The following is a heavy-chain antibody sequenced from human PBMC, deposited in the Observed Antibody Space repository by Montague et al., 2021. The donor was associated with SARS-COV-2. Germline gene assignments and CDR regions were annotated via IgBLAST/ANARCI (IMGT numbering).Heavy chain of an antibody. CDR2: IYYSGST. Sequence: SETLSLTCTVSGGSISSSSYYWGWLRQPPGKGLEWIGSIYYSGSTYYNPSLKSRVTISVDTSKNQFSLKLSSVTAADTAVYSCAKGVTMIVVVMRYNWFDPWGQGTLVTVSS. J-gene: IGHJ5*02. D-gene: IGHD3-22*01. CDR3: AKGVTMIVVVMRYNWFDP. V-gene: IGHV4-39*01. CDR1: GGSISSSSYY.